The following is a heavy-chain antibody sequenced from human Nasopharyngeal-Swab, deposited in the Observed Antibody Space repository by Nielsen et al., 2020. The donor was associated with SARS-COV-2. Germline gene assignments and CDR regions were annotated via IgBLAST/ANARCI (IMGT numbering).Heavy chain of an antibody. V-gene: IGHV1-8*01. CDR3: ARGRSITMIVVVITTEWYYYMDV. J-gene: IGHJ6*03. D-gene: IGHD3-22*01. CDR2: MNPNSGNT. Sequence: ASVKVSCKASGYTFTSYDINWVRQATGQGLEWMGWMNPNSGNTGYAQKFQGRVTMTRNTSISPAYMELSSLRSEDTAVYYCARGRSITMIVVVITTEWYYYMDVWGKGTTVTVSS. CDR1: GYTFTSYD.